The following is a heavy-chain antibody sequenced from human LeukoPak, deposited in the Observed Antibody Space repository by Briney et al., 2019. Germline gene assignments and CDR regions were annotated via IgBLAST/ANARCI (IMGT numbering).Heavy chain of an antibody. CDR2: ISYDGSNK. D-gene: IGHD6-19*01. CDR1: GFTFSSYG. CDR3: ARVWVIAVAGTVDY. J-gene: IGHJ4*02. V-gene: IGHV3-30*03. Sequence: PGRSLRLSCAASGFTFSSYGLHWVRQAPGKGLAWVAVISYDGSNKYYADSVKGRFTISRDNSKNTLYLQMNSLRAEDTAVYYCARVWVIAVAGTVDYWGQGTLVTVSS.